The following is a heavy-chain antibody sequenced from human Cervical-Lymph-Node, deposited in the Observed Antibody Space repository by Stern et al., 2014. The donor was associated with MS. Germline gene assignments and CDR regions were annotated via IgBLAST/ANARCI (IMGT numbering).Heavy chain of an antibody. CDR3: ARDRTVGSSGWNPFDY. V-gene: IGHV1-18*01. CDR1: GYTFTSYG. D-gene: IGHD6-19*01. CDR2: ISAYNGNT. J-gene: IGHJ4*02. Sequence: QVQLMQSGAEVKKPGASVKVSCKASGYTFTSYGISWVRQAPGQGLEWMGWISAYNGNTNYAQKLQGRVTMTTDTSTSTAYMELRSLRSDDTAVYYCARDRTVGSSGWNPFDYWGQGTLVTVSS.